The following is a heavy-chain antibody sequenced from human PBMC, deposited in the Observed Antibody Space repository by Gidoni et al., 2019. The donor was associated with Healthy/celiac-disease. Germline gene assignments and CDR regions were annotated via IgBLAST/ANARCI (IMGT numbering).Heavy chain of an antibody. J-gene: IGHJ3*02. CDR2: IYHSGST. CDR3: ARITMVRGGRAFDI. Sequence: QVQLQESGPGLVKPSETLSLTCAVSGYSISSGYYWGWIRQPPGKGLEWIGSIYHSGSTYYNPSIKSRVTISVDTSKNQFSLKLSSVTAADTAVYYCARITMVRGGRAFDIWGQGTMVTVSS. D-gene: IGHD3-10*01. V-gene: IGHV4-38-2*01. CDR1: GYSISSGYY.